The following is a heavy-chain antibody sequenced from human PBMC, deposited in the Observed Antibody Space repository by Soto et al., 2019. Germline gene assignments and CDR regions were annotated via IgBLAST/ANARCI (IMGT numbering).Heavy chain of an antibody. CDR3: ATAPNNNVVLDF. J-gene: IGHJ4*02. D-gene: IGHD2-21*01. CDR2: TFRDGNT. CDR1: GDSLNNDNW. V-gene: IGHV4-4*02. Sequence: SETLSLTCAVSGDSLNNDNWWTWVPQSPGKGLEWIGETFRDGNTNYSPSLKGRVTISLDKSSNQFSLSLTSVTAADTAIYYCATAPNNNVVLDFWGQGTLVTVSS.